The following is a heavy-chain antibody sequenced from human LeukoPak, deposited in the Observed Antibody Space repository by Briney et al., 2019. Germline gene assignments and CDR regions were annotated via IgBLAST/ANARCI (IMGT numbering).Heavy chain of an antibody. Sequence: PGGSLRLSCAASGFTFSDYVLHWVRQAPGKGLEWVALMSYDGTDKYYADSVKGRFTISRDNSKNTLYVQMNSLRVEDTADYYCARERWYNSGWSGGNSFDYWGQGTLVIVSS. D-gene: IGHD6-19*01. J-gene: IGHJ4*02. CDR2: MSYDGTDK. CDR1: GFTFSDYV. V-gene: IGHV3-30*04. CDR3: ARERWYNSGWSGGNSFDY.